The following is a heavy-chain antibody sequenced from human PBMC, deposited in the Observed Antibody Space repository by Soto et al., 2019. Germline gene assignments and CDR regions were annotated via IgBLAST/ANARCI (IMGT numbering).Heavy chain of an antibody. J-gene: IGHJ3*02. CDR1: GYTFTDYY. CDR3: TRENIENSDGLYDAFDI. Sequence: WASVKVSFKTSGYTFTDYYTHWVRQAPGQGLEWMGWMNPKSGGAYFAQKFQGRVTLTRDTSIGTAYIEVNSLTSDDTAVYFCTRENIENSDGLYDAFDIWGQGTTVTVSS. D-gene: IGHD5-18*01. V-gene: IGHV1-2*02. CDR2: MNPKSGGA.